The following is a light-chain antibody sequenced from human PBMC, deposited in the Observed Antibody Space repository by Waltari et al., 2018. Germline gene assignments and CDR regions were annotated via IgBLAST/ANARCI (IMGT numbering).Light chain of an antibody. CDR1: QSVSSS. CDR2: DVS. V-gene: IGKV3-11*01. CDR3: QQRSNWPSIT. Sequence: EIVLTQSPATLYLSPGERATLSCRASQSVSSSLGWYQQKPGQAPRLLIYDVSNRTTDIPAMFSGSGSGTDFTLTISSLEPEDFAVYYCQQRSNWPSITFGQGTRLEIK. J-gene: IGKJ5*01.